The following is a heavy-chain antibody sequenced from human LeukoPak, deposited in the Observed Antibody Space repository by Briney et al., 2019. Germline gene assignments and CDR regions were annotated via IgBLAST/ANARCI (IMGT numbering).Heavy chain of an antibody. J-gene: IGHJ6*02. V-gene: IGHV1-2*02. CDR2: INSNSGGT. CDR1: GYTFTGYY. D-gene: IGHD2-15*01. CDR3: ARIEGVGGIVNNYYYDGMDV. Sequence: GASVKVSCTGSGYTFTGYYMHWVRQAPGQGLEWMGGINSNSGGTNYAQEFQGRGTLTRDTSIRTGYMELSRLTSDDTALYYCARIEGVGGIVNNYYYDGMDVWGQGTTVTVSS.